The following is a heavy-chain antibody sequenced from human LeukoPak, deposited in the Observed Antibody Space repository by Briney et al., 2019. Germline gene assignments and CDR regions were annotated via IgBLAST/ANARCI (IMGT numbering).Heavy chain of an antibody. J-gene: IGHJ6*03. D-gene: IGHD4-23*01. CDR2: IIPIFGTA. V-gene: IGHV1-69*06. CDR3: ARAPLDGGDYYYYYMDV. CDR1: GFTFSSYA. Sequence: GGSLRLSCAASGFTFSSYAISWVRQAPGQGLEWMGGIIPIFGTANYAQKFQGRVTITADKSTSTAYMELSRLRSDDTAVYYCARAPLDGGDYYYYYMDVWGKGTTVTISS.